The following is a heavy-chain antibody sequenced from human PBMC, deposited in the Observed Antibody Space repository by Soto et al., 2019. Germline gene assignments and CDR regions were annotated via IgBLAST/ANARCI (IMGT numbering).Heavy chain of an antibody. CDR3: AKFYYGDYSYYYYGMDV. Sequence: EVQVLESGGGLVQPGGSLRLSCAASGFTFSSYAMSWVRQAPGKGPEWVSAISGSGDSTRYADSVQGRFTISRDTSKHTLYLQMNSLRAEDTAVYYCAKFYYGDYSYYYYGMDVWGQWTTFTVSS. J-gene: IGHJ6*02. CDR2: ISGSGDST. V-gene: IGHV3-23*01. D-gene: IGHD4-17*01. CDR1: GFTFSSYA.